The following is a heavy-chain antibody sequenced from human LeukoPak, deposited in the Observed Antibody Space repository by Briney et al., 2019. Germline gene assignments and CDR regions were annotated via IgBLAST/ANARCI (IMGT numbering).Heavy chain of an antibody. V-gene: IGHV4-34*01. D-gene: IGHD6-13*01. CDR1: GGSFSGYY. CDR2: INHSGST. J-gene: IGHJ3*02. Sequence: PSETLSLTCAVYGGSFSGYYWSWIRQPPGKGLEWIGEINHSGSTNYNPSLKSRVTISVDTSKNQFSLKLSSVTAADTAVYYCARERQQLVYDAFDIWGQGTMVTVSS. CDR3: ARERQQLVYDAFDI.